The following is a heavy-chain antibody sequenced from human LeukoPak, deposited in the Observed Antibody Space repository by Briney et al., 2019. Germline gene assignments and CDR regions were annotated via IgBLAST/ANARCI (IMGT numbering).Heavy chain of an antibody. V-gene: IGHV4-34*01. CDR2: INHSGST. CDR3: ARQTGSGLFTLP. J-gene: IGHJ4*02. CDR1: GGSFSGYY. Sequence: SETLSLTCAVYGGSFSGYYWSWIRQPPGKGPEWIGEINHSGSTNYNPSLKSRVTISVDTSKNKFSLKLSSVTAADTAMYYCARQTGSGLFTLPGGQGTLVTVSS. D-gene: IGHD3/OR15-3a*01.